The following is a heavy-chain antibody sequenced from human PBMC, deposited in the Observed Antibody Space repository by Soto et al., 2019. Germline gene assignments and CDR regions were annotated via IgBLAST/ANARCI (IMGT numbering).Heavy chain of an antibody. V-gene: IGHV3-30-3*01. CDR1: GFTFSSYA. J-gene: IGHJ6*02. Sequence: PGGSLRLSCAASGFTFSSYAMHWVRQAPGKGLEWVAVISYDGSNKYYADSVKGRFTISRDNSKNTLYLQMNSLRAEDTAVYYCARGRCSSTKQEPDYYYGMDVWGQGTTVTVSS. CDR3: ARGRCSSTKQEPDYYYGMDV. D-gene: IGHD2-2*01. CDR2: ISYDGSNK.